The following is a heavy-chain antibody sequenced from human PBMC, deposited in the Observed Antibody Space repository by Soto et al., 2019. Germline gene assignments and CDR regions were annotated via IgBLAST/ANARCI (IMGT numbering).Heavy chain of an antibody. CDR3: ARVGGTRGWY. V-gene: IGHV4-59*01. Sequence: QVQLQESGPGLVKPSETLSLTCTVSSDSITNYYWSWIRQSPGKGLEWIGYIHDSGRSNYNPSLNSRVKISVDTSKKQFSLKLNSVTAADTAVYYCARVGGTRGWYWGQGTLVTVSS. CDR2: IHDSGRS. J-gene: IGHJ4*02. D-gene: IGHD2-15*01. CDR1: SDSITNYY.